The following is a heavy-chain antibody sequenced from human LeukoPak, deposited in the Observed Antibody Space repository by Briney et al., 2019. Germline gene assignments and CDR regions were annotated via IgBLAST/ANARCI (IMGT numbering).Heavy chain of an antibody. Sequence: SETLSLTCAVYGGSFSGYYWSWIRQPPGKGLEWIGEINHSGSTNYNPSLKSRVTISVDTSKNQFSLKLSSVTAADTAVYYCARGPMSGGRGYYFGYWGQGTLVTVSS. CDR2: INHSGST. D-gene: IGHD1-26*01. CDR3: ARGPMSGGRGYYFGY. CDR1: GGSFSGYY. V-gene: IGHV4-34*01. J-gene: IGHJ4*02.